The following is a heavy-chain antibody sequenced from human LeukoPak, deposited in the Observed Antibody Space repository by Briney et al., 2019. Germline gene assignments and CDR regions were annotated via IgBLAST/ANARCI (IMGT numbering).Heavy chain of an antibody. CDR1: GFTFRDYY. V-gene: IGHV3-11*04. J-gene: IGHJ4*02. Sequence: GGSLRFSCAASGFTFRDYYMSWIRQAPGKGLEWVSYISSSGSTIYYADSVKGRFTFSRDNAKNSLYLQMHSLRAEDTAVYYCASGQRLGPKYYVDYWGQGTLVTVSS. D-gene: IGHD6-19*01. CDR2: ISSSGSTI. CDR3: ASGQRLGPKYYVDY.